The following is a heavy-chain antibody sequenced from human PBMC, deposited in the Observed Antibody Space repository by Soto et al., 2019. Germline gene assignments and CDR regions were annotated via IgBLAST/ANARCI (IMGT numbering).Heavy chain of an antibody. CDR2: ISAYNGNT. CDR3: ARGRFASSGWYRVRYYYGMDV. D-gene: IGHD6-19*01. Sequence: GASVKVSCKASGYTFTSYGISWVRQAPGQGLEWMGWISAYNGNTNYAQKLQGRVTMTTDTSTSTAYMELRSLRSDDTAVYYCARGRFASSGWYRVRYYYGMDVWGQGTTVTVLL. V-gene: IGHV1-18*01. CDR1: GYTFTSYG. J-gene: IGHJ6*02.